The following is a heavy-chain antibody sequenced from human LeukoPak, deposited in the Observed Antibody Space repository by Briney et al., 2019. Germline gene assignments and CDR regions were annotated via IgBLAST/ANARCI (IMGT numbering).Heavy chain of an antibody. J-gene: IGHJ4*02. CDR1: GFTFSNSW. D-gene: IGHD5-12*01. V-gene: IGHV3-23*01. CDR3: AKGLRGYRNFDY. CDR2: ISGSGGST. Sequence: LPGGSLRLSCAASGFTFSNSWMSWVRQAPGKGLEWVSTISGSGGSTYYADSVKGRFTISRDNSKNTLYLQMNSLRAEDTAAYYCAKGLRGYRNFDYWGQGSLVTVSS.